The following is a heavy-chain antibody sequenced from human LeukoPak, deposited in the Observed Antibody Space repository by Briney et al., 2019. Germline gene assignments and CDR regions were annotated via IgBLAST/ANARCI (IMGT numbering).Heavy chain of an antibody. CDR2: IYYSGST. CDR3: ARVGKDLVLIGAARGGVFDI. V-gene: IGHV4-59*01. J-gene: IGHJ3*02. CDR1: GGSISSYY. D-gene: IGHD2-8*01. Sequence: SETLSLTCTVSGGSISSYYWSWIRQPPGKGLERIGYIYYSGSTNYNPSLKSRVTISVDTSKNQFSLKLSSVTAADTAVYYCARVGKDLVLIGAARGGVFDIWGQGTVDTVSS.